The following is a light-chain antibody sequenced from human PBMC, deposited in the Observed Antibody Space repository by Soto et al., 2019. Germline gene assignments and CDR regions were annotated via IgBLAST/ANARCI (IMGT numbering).Light chain of an antibody. J-gene: IGLJ2*01. V-gene: IGLV8-61*01. Sequence: QTVVTQEPSFSVSPGGTVTLICGLSSDSVFASQFPSWYQQTPGQAPRTLIYNTNTRSSGVPDRFSGSILGNRAALTITGAQGDDESDYNCVRCMRSGISVFGGGTQLTV. CDR3: VRCMRSGISV. CDR2: NTN. CDR1: SDSVFASQF.